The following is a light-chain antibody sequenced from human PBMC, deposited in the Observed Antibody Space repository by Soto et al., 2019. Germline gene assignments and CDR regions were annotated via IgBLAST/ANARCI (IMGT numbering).Light chain of an antibody. V-gene: IGLV2-23*01. CDR2: EGF. J-gene: IGLJ1*01. CDR1: TNDVGTYNL. Sequence: QYVLAQPASVSGSPGQSITLSCTGTTNDVGTYNLVSWYQQHPGKPPKLMIYEGFKRPSGVSNRFSGSKSGNTASLTISGLQAEDEADYYCSSYAGSTTYVFGTGTRSPS. CDR3: SSYAGSTTYV.